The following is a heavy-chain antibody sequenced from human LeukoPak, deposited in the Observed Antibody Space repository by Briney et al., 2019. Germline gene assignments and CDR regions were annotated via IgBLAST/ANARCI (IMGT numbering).Heavy chain of an antibody. V-gene: IGHV3-23*01. Sequence: GSLRLSCAASGFTFSNYAMSWVRQAPGKGLEWVSAISGSGGSPYYADSVKGRFTISRDNSKNTLYLQMNSLRAEGTAVYYCARETYYYDSSGYAYWGQGTLVTVSS. CDR2: ISGSGGSP. D-gene: IGHD3-22*01. CDR1: GFTFSNYA. J-gene: IGHJ4*02. CDR3: ARETYYYDSSGYAY.